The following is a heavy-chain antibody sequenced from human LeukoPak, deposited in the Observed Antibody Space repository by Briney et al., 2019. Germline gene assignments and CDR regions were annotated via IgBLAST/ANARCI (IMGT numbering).Heavy chain of an antibody. CDR3: ARSKIDY. J-gene: IGHJ4*02. CDR2: INEDGSEK. V-gene: IGHV3-7*01. D-gene: IGHD4-11*01. Sequence: GGSLTLSCTASGFTFSNYWMMWVRQAPGKGLEWVANINEDGSEKYYADSVEGRFTISRDNAKNSLDLQMNSLRADDTAIYYCARSKIDYWGQGTLVTVSS. CDR1: GFTFSNYW.